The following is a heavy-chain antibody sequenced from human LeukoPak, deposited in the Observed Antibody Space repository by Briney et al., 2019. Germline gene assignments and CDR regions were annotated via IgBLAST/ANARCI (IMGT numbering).Heavy chain of an antibody. CDR2: IYHSGST. CDR1: GYSISSGYY. V-gene: IGHV4-38-2*02. Sequence: PSETLSLTCTVSGYSISSGYYWGWIRQPPGKGLEGIGSIYHSGSTYYNPSLKSRVTISVDTSKNQCSLKLSSVTAADTAVYYCARAILVDFDYWGQGTLVTVSS. CDR3: ARAILVDFDY. D-gene: IGHD1-26*01. J-gene: IGHJ4*02.